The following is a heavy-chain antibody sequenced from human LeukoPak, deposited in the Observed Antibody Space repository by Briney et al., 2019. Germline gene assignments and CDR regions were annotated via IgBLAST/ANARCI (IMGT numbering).Heavy chain of an antibody. D-gene: IGHD2-21*01. J-gene: IGHJ4*02. CDR1: GFTFGDYY. V-gene: IGHV4-59*01. CDR2: IYYSGST. CDR3: AREAAYCGGDCSYYFDY. Sequence: GSLRLSCAASGFTFGDYYMSWIRQAPGKGLEWIGYIYYSGSTNYNPSLKSRVTISVDTSKNQFSLKLSSVTAADTAVYYCAREAAYCGGDCSYYFDYWGQGTLVTVSS.